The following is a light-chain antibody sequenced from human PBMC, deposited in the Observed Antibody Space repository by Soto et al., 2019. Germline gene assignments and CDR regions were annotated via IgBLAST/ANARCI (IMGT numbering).Light chain of an antibody. V-gene: IGLV1-44*01. CDR2: NND. CDR1: SSNIASNT. Sequence: QSVLTQPPSASGTPGQTVTISCSVGSSNIASNTINWYQQLPGTAPKLLIYNNDHRPSGVPDRFSGSKSGTSASLAISGLQSEDEADYYCAAWDDSLKGPVFGGGTKVTVL. CDR3: AAWDDSLKGPV. J-gene: IGLJ2*01.